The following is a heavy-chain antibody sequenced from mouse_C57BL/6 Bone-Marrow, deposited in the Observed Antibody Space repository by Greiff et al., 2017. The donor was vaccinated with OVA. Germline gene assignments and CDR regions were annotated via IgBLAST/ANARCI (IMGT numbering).Heavy chain of an antibody. CDR3: TRDGYYGYYAMDY. D-gene: IGHD2-3*01. Sequence: VQLQQSGAELVRPGASVTLSCKASGYTFTDYEMHWVKQTPVHGLEWIGAIDPETGGTAYNQKFKGKAILTADKSSSTAYMELRSLTSEDSAVYYCTRDGYYGYYAMDYWGQGTSVTVSS. CDR2: IDPETGGT. V-gene: IGHV1-15*01. J-gene: IGHJ4*01. CDR1: GYTFTDYE.